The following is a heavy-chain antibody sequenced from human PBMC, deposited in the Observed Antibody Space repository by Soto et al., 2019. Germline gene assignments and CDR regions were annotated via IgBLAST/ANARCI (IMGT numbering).Heavy chain of an antibody. D-gene: IGHD3-3*01. CDR1: GYTFTNYA. V-gene: IGHV1-3*01. J-gene: IGHJ5*02. CDR2: INAGNGDT. CDR3: ARDPYYDFWSGSNWLDP. Sequence: ASVKVSCKASGYTFTNYAMHWVRQAPGQRLEWMGWINAGNGDTKYSQNFQGRVTITRDTSASTAYMELSSLRSEDTAVYYCARDPYYDFWSGSNWLDPWGQGTMVTVYS.